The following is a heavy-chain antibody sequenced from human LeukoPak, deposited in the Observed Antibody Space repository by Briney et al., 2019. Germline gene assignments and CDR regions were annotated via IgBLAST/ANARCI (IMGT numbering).Heavy chain of an antibody. J-gene: IGHJ4*02. CDR2: IYYSGST. CDR3: ARLTEIVTTLWADY. V-gene: IGHV4-39*01. D-gene: IGHD2-15*01. CDR1: GGSISSSSYY. Sequence: PSETLSLTCTVSGGSISSSSYYCGWIRQPPGKGLEWIGSIYYSGSTYYNPSLKSRVTISVDTSKNQFSLKLSSVTAADTAVYYCARLTEIVTTLWADYWGQGTLVTVSS.